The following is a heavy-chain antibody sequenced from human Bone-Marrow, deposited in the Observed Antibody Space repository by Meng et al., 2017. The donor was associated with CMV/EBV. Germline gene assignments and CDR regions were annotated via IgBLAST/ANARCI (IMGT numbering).Heavy chain of an antibody. CDR2: IYPGDSDT. J-gene: IGHJ5*02. D-gene: IGHD2-21*01. CDR1: GYSFTNYW. CDR3: ARRADSYDWFDP. Sequence: GESLKISCKGSGYSFTNYWIAWVRQMPGKGLEWMGIIYPGDSDTRYNPSFQGQVTISADKSSSTAYLQWSRLKASDTAMYYCARRADSYDWFDPWGQGTRVTGYS. V-gene: IGHV5-51*01.